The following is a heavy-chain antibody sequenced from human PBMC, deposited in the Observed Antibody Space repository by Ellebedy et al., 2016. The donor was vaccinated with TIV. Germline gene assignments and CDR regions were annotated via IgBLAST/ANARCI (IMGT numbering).Heavy chain of an antibody. CDR2: ISTYNGNT. Sequence: AASVKVSCKASGYTFTNYGISWVRQAPGQGLEWMGWISTYNGNTNYAQNLQGRVTMTTDTSTSTAYMALRGLRSDDSAVYYCARGSRPDYDYRRGPGWGYWGQGTLVTVSS. V-gene: IGHV1-18*01. J-gene: IGHJ4*02. CDR1: GYTFTNYG. CDR3: ARGSRPDYDYRRGPGWGY. D-gene: IGHD3-3*01.